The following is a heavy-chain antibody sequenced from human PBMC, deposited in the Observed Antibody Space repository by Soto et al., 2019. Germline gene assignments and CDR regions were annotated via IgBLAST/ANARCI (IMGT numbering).Heavy chain of an antibody. V-gene: IGHV3-48*03. J-gene: IGHJ6*02. D-gene: IGHD5-18*01. Sequence: EVQLVESGGGLVQPGGSLRLSCAASGFTVSSYEMNWVRQAPGKGLEWVSYISSSGSTIYYADSVKGRFTISRDNAKNSLYLQMNSLRAEDTAVYYCARGEMATAYYYYGMDVWGQGTTVTVSS. CDR3: ARGEMATAYYYYGMDV. CDR1: GFTVSSYE. CDR2: ISSSGSTI.